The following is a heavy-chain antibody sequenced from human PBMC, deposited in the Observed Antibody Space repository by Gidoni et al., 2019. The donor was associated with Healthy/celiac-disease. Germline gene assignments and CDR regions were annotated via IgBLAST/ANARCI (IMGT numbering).Heavy chain of an antibody. CDR3: ARGYCTGCVCSAYYYYYGMDV. Sequence: QVQLQQWGAGLLKPAETLSLTCAVYGGSFSGYYWSWIRKPQGKGLEWMGEINHSGRTNNNPSSKSRVTISVDTSKNQFSLKLSSVTAADTAVYYFARGYCTGCVCSAYYYYYGMDVWGKGTTVTVSS. V-gene: IGHV4-34*01. CDR2: INHSGRT. J-gene: IGHJ6*04. D-gene: IGHD2-8*02. CDR1: GGSFSGYY.